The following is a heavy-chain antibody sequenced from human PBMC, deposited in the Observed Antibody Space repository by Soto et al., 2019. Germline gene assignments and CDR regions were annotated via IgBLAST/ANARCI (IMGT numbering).Heavy chain of an antibody. CDR1: GGSISSYY. J-gene: IGHJ5*02. CDR3: ARELLGRYCSSTSCPLDP. CDR2: IYYSGST. Sequence: SETLSLTCTVSGGSISSYYWSWIRQTPGKGLEWIWYIYYSGSTNYNPSLKSRVTISVDTSKNQFSLKLSSVTAADTAVYYCARELLGRYCSSTSCPLDPWGRGTLVTVSS. V-gene: IGHV4-59*01. D-gene: IGHD2-2*01.